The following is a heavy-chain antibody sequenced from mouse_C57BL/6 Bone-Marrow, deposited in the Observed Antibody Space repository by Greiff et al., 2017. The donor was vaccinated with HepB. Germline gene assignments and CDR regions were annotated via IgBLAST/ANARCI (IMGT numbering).Heavy chain of an antibody. D-gene: IGHD2-3*01. Sequence: DVKLVESGGGLVQPGGSLKLSCAASGFTFSDYYMYWVRQTPEKRLEWVAYISNGGGSTYYPDTVKGRFTISRDNAKNTLYLQMSRLKSEDTAMYYCARHDGYYVAMDYWGQGTSVTVSS. CDR1: GFTFSDYY. CDR2: ISNGGGST. V-gene: IGHV5-12*01. CDR3: ARHDGYYVAMDY. J-gene: IGHJ4*01.